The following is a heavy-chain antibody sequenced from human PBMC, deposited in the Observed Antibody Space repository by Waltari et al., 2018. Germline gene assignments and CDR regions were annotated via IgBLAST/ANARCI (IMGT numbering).Heavy chain of an antibody. CDR1: GFPFSSSE. J-gene: IGHJ2*01. Sequence: EVQLVESGGGLVQLGGSLRLSCTGSGFPFSSSEFTWVRQAPGKRLEWISYIGPSGSDIYYADSVKGRFTISRDNAKNSLYLEMDSLRAEDTAVYFCARVAVTGSYYWYFDLWGRGTTLTVSS. CDR3: ARVAVTGSYYWYFDL. V-gene: IGHV3-48*03. D-gene: IGHD1-26*01. CDR2: IGPSGSDI.